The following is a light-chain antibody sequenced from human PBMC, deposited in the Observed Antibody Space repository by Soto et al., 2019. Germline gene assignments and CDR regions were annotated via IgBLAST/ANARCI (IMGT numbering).Light chain of an antibody. J-gene: IGKJ2*01. Sequence: EIVMTQSPATLSVSPGGSATLSCRASQHVSSNFAWYRQKPGQAPTLLIYRASTRATGIPARFSGSGSGTEFTLNIRRLQSEDFTVYYCQQYNNWPYTFGQGTKLEIK. CDR1: QHVSSN. V-gene: IGKV3-15*01. CDR3: QQYNNWPYT. CDR2: RAS.